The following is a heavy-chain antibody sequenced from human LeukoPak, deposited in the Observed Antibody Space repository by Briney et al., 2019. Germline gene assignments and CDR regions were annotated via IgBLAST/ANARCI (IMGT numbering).Heavy chain of an antibody. CDR2: LSGRGNT. CDR1: GFTFSSYA. CDR3: AKGRSGSYSFDY. Sequence: GGSLRLSCAASGFTFSSYAMSWVRQAPGKGLEWVSALSGRGNTYYADSVKGRFTISRDNSKNTLYLQMNSLTVEDTAIYYCAKGRSGSYSFDYWGQGTLVTVSS. V-gene: IGHV3-23*01. D-gene: IGHD1-26*01. J-gene: IGHJ4*02.